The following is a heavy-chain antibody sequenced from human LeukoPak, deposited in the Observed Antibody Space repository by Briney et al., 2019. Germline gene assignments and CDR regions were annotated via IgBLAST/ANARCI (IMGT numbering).Heavy chain of an antibody. CDR2: INHSGST. J-gene: IGHJ4*02. D-gene: IGHD3-22*01. CDR1: GGSFSGYY. V-gene: IGHV4-34*01. CDR3: ARGPDYYDSSGYSGY. Sequence: SEALSLTCAVYGGSFSGYYWSWIRQPPGKGLEWIGEINHSGSTNYNPSLKSRVTISVDTSKNQFSLKLSSVTAADTAVYYCARGPDYYDSSGYSGYWGQGTLVTVSS.